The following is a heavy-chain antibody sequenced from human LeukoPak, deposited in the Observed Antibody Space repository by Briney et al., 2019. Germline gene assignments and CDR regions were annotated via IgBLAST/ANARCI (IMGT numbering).Heavy chain of an antibody. V-gene: IGHV3-30*04. CDR1: GFTFSSYA. CDR3: AKDPTIFGVVTAYFDY. J-gene: IGHJ4*02. D-gene: IGHD3-3*01. Sequence: GGSLRLSCAASGFTFSSYAMHWVRQAPGKGLEWVAVISYGGSNKYYADSVKGRFTISRDNSKNTLYLQMNSLRAEDTAVYYCAKDPTIFGVVTAYFDYWGQGTLVTVSS. CDR2: ISYGGSNK.